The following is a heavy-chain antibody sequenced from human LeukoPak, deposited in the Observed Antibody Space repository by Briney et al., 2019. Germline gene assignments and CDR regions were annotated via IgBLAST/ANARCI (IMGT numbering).Heavy chain of an antibody. CDR1: GFTVSSNY. CDR3: ARDQLYCTGGVCYKDY. V-gene: IGHV3-66*01. D-gene: IGHD2-8*02. CDR2: IYSGGST. J-gene: IGHJ4*02. Sequence: GGSLRLSCAASGFTVSSNYMSWVRQAPGKGLEWVSVIYSGGSTYYADSVKGRFTISRDNSKNTLYLQMNSLRAEDTGVYYCARDQLYCTGGVCYKDYWGQGTLVTVSS.